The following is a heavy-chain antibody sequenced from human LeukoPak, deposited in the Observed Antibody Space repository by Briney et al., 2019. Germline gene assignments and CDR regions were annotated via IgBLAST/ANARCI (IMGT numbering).Heavy chain of an antibody. CDR3: ARDPTMTTVTTLDY. CDR1: GYTFTGYY. V-gene: IGHV1-2*02. D-gene: IGHD4-17*01. CDR2: INPNSGGT. Sequence: GASVKVSCKASGYTFTGYYMHWVRQAPGQGLEWMGWINPNSGGTNYAQKFQGRVTMTRDTSISTAYMELSRLRSDDTAVYYCARDPTMTTVTTLDYWGQGTLVTVSS. J-gene: IGHJ4*02.